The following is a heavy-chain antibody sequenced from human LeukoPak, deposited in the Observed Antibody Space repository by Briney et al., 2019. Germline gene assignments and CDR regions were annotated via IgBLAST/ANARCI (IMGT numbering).Heavy chain of an antibody. J-gene: IGHJ4*02. D-gene: IGHD5-12*01. CDR2: IYSSGNT. CDR3: AKGNGYGLIDY. CDR1: GASISSSNYY. Sequence: SETLSLTCAVSGASISSSNYYWGWVRQSPGKGLEWIGNIYSSGNTYYNASLKSRVTMYIDTSKNQFSLKLSSVTAADTAMYYCAKGNGYGLIDYWGQGTLVTVPS. V-gene: IGHV4-39*01.